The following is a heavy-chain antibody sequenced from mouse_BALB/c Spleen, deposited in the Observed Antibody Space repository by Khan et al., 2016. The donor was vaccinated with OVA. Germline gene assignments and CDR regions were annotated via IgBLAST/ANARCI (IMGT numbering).Heavy chain of an antibody. J-gene: IGHJ3*01. CDR3: ARGGGTAPLAY. CDR1: GFTFSDYG. D-gene: IGHD1-2*01. Sequence: EVELVESGGGLVQPGGSRKLSCAASGFTFSDYGMAWVRQAPGTGPEWVAFISDLAYSIYYVDTVTGRFTISRENVNSTLYLEMSNRRSEDTAVYYCARGGGTAPLAYWGQGTLVTVSA. CDR2: ISDLAYSI. V-gene: IGHV5-15*02.